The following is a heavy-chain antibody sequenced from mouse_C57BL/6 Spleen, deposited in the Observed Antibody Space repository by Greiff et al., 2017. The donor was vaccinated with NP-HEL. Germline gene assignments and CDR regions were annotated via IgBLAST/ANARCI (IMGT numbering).Heavy chain of an antibody. V-gene: IGHV2-2*01. D-gene: IGHD3-3*01. J-gene: IGHJ3*01. CDR2: IWSGGST. CDR3: ARGTGWFAY. CDR1: GFSLTSYG. Sequence: QVQLQQSGPGLVQPSQSLSITCTVSGFSLTSYGVHWVRQSPGKGLEWLGGIWSGGSTDYNAAFISRLSISKDNSKSQVFFKMNSLQADDTAIYYCARGTGWFAYWGQGTLVTVSA.